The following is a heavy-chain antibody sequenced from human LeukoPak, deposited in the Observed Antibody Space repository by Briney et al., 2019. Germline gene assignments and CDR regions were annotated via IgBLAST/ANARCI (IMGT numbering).Heavy chain of an antibody. J-gene: IGHJ4*02. CDR2: ISSSSSYI. D-gene: IGHD3-3*01. CDR3: ARDWRNWSGY. V-gene: IGHV3-21*01. Sequence: GGSLRLSCAASGFTVSTNYMSWVRQAPGKGLEWVSSISSSSSYIYYADSVKGRFTISRDNAKNSLYLQMNSLRAEDTAVYYCARDWRNWSGYWGQGTLVTVSS. CDR1: GFTVSTNY.